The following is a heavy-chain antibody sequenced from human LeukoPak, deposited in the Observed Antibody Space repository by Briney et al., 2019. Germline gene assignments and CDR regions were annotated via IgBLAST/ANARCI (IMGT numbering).Heavy chain of an antibody. J-gene: IGHJ4*02. V-gene: IGHV3-9*01. D-gene: IGHD6-19*01. CDR3: AKVVGYTSGYVSD. CDR1: GFTFDDYA. CDR2: ISWNSGSI. Sequence: SLRLYCAASGFTFDDYAMHWVRQAPGKGLEWVSGISWNSGSIGYADSVKGRFTISRDNAKNSLYLQMNSLRAEDTALYYCAKVVGYTSGYVSDWGQGTLVTVSS.